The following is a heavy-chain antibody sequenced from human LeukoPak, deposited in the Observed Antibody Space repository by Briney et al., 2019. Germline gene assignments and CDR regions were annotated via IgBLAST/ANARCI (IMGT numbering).Heavy chain of an antibody. J-gene: IGHJ5*02. Sequence: GGSLRLSCAASGFTVSSYGMHWVRQAPGKGLEWVAVISYDGSNKYYADSVKGRFTISRDNSKNTLYLQMNSLRAEDTAVYYCAKDSGDGSGFDLWGQGTLVTVSS. D-gene: IGHD3-10*01. CDR3: AKDSGDGSGFDL. V-gene: IGHV3-30*18. CDR2: ISYDGSNK. CDR1: GFTVSSYG.